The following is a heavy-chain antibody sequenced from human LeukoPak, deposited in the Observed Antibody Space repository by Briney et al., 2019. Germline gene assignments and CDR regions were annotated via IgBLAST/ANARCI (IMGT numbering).Heavy chain of an antibody. CDR1: GFTFSSYS. CDR3: ARVHYDSSGHPGSDAFDI. CDR2: INTSSSYI. V-gene: IGHV3-21*01. J-gene: IGHJ3*02. D-gene: IGHD3-22*01. Sequence: GGSLRLSCAASGFTFSSYSMNWVRQAPGKGLEWVSSINTSSSYIYYADSVKGRFTISRDNAKNSLYLQMHSLRAEDTAVYYCARVHYDSSGHPGSDAFDIWGQGTMVTVSS.